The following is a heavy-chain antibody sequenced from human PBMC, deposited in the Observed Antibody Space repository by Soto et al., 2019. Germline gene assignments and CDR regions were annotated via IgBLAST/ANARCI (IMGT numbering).Heavy chain of an antibody. D-gene: IGHD2-15*01. V-gene: IGHV1-18*01. Sequence: SVKVSFRASCYTFTSYGISWVRQAPGQGLEWMGRISAYNGNTNYAQKLQGRVTMTTDTSTSTAYMEPRSLRSDDTAVYYCARHLVVVVAATTDYGMDVWGQGTTVTVSS. CDR2: ISAYNGNT. CDR1: CYTFTSYG. CDR3: ARHLVVVVAATTDYGMDV. J-gene: IGHJ6*02.